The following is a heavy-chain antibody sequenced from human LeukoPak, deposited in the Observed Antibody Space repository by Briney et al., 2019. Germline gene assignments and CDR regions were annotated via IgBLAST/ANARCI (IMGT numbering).Heavy chain of an antibody. J-gene: IGHJ3*02. Sequence: SETLSLTCTVSGGSITGYYWSWIRQPPGKGLEWIGYVFYSGGTLYNPSLKSRVTISVDRSKNQFSLKLSSVTAADTAVYYCARDGAVDPPEGDDAFDIWGQGTMVTVSS. D-gene: IGHD3-16*01. CDR3: ARDGAVDPPEGDDAFDI. CDR1: GGSITGYY. V-gene: IGHV4-59*12. CDR2: VFYSGGT.